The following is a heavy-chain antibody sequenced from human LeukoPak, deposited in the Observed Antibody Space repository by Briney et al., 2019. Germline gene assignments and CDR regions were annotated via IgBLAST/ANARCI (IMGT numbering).Heavy chain of an antibody. Sequence: SQTLSLTCTVSGGSITSGDYYWSWIRQPPGKGLEYIGNIYYSGSTNYSPSLKSRVTISVDTSNNHFSLKVTSVTTADTAVYYCARFSHCGSECYFLDYWGQGTLVTVSS. CDR1: GGSITSGDYY. J-gene: IGHJ4*02. CDR3: ARFSHCGSECYFLDY. D-gene: IGHD2-21*01. V-gene: IGHV4-61*03. CDR2: IYYSGST.